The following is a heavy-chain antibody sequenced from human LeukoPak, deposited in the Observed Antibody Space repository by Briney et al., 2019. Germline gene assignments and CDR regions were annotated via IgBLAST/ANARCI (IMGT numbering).Heavy chain of an antibody. V-gene: IGHV3-23*01. Sequence: PSETLSLTCAVSGGSISSSNWWGWVRQAPGKGLEWVSAISGSGGSTYYADSVKGRFTISRDNSKNTLYLQMNSLRAEDTAVYYCAKDALLWFGELLSRIGWFDPWGQGTLVTVSS. D-gene: IGHD3-10*01. CDR2: ISGSGGST. CDR1: GGSISSSN. J-gene: IGHJ5*02. CDR3: AKDALLWFGELLSRIGWFDP.